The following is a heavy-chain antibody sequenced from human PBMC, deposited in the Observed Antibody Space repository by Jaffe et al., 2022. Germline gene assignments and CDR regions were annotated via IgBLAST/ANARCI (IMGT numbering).Heavy chain of an antibody. CDR2: ISWDGGST. D-gene: IGHD3-10*01. Sequence: EVQLVESGGVVVQPGGSLRLSCAASGFTFDDYAMHWVRQAPGKGLEWVSLISWDGGSTYYADSVKGRFTISRDNSKNSLYLQMNSLRAEDTALYYCAKVGILEYYGSGSYYYYYYMDVWGKGTTVTVSS. V-gene: IGHV3-43D*04. CDR1: GFTFDDYA. J-gene: IGHJ6*03. CDR3: AKVGILEYYGSGSYYYYYYMDV.